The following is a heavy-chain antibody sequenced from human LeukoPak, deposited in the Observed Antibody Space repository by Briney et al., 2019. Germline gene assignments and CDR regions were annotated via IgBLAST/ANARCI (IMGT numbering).Heavy chain of an antibody. J-gene: IGHJ6*03. V-gene: IGHV3-33*06. Sequence: GGSLRFSCAASGFTFSSYGMHWVRQAPGKGLEWVAVIWYDGSNKYYADSVKGRFTISRDNSKNTLYLQMNSLRAEDTAVYYCAKELGGNYYYYYMDVWGKGTTVTVSS. D-gene: IGHD4-23*01. CDR3: AKELGGNYYYYYMDV. CDR2: IWYDGSNK. CDR1: GFTFSSYG.